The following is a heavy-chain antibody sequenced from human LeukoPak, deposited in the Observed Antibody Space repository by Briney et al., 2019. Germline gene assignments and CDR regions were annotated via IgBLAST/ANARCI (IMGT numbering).Heavy chain of an antibody. V-gene: IGHV3-66*01. CDR3: ARGSRDDSGPADS. CDR1: GFTVSSNN. J-gene: IGHJ4*02. CDR2: IYSDGNT. Sequence: GGSLRLSCAASGFTVSSNNMNWLRQAPGKGLEWVSIIYSDGNTYYADSVKGRFTISRDNSKNTLFHQTNCLRAKDTAVYYCARGSRDDSGPADSWGQGTLVAVSS. D-gene: IGHD3-22*01.